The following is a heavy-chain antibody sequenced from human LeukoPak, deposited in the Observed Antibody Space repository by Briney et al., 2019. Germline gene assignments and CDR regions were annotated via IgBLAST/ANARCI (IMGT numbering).Heavy chain of an antibody. J-gene: IGHJ4*02. D-gene: IGHD6-6*01. CDR1: GGSISSSSYY. CDR3: ARDLSIAARGGFDY. Sequence: SETLSLTCTVSGGSISSSSYYWGWIRQPPGKGLEWIGSIYYSGSTYYNPSLKSRVTISVDTSKNQFSLKLSSVTAADTAVYYCARDLSIAARGGFDYWGQGTLVTVSS. V-gene: IGHV4-39*07. CDR2: IYYSGST.